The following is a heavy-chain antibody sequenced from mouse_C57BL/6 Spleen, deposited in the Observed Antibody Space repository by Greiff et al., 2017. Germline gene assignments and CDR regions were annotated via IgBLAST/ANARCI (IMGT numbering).Heavy chain of an antibody. D-gene: IGHD2-3*01. CDR2: ISNGGGST. V-gene: IGHV5-12*01. J-gene: IGHJ4*01. Sequence: EVKVEESGGGLVQPGGSLKLSCAASGFTFSDYYMYWVRQTPEKRLEWVAYISNGGGSTYYPDTVKGRFTISRDNAKNTLYLQMSRLKSEDTAMYYCASLGYYLYYAMDYWGQGTSVTVSS. CDR3: ASLGYYLYYAMDY. CDR1: GFTFSDYY.